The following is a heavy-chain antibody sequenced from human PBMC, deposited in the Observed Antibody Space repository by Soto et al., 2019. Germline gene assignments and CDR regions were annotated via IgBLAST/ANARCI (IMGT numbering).Heavy chain of an antibody. Sequence: GGSLRLSCAGSGFSFSSYAMNWVRQAPGEGLEWVSSISGNGGSTYDTDSVQGRFTISRDNSKNTLYLQMNSLRAEDTAVYYFSNDLTVKVWGSRGDFDYRGEGTLFSVSS. D-gene: IGHD7-27*01. CDR2: ISGNGGST. CDR1: GFSFSSYA. J-gene: IGHJ4*01. CDR3: SNDLTVKVWGSRGDFDY. V-gene: IGHV3-23*01.